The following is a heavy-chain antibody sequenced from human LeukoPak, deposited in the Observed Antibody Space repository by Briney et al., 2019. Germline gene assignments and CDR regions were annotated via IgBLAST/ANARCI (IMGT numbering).Heavy chain of an antibody. Sequence: GASVKVSCKASGGTFSSYAISWVRQAPGQGLEWMGRIIPIFGTANYAQKFQGRVTITTDESTSTAYMELSSLRSEDTAVYYCASHADHDFWSGYYSYNWFDPWGQGTLVTVSS. CDR2: IIPIFGTA. J-gene: IGHJ5*02. D-gene: IGHD3-3*01. CDR3: ASHADHDFWSGYYSYNWFDP. CDR1: GGTFSSYA. V-gene: IGHV1-69*05.